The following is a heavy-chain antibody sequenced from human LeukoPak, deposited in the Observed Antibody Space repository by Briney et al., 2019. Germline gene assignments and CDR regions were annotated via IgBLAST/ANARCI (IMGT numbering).Heavy chain of an antibody. J-gene: IGHJ4*02. CDR1: GYTFTSYA. Sequence: ASVTVSCTASGYTFTSYAMHWVRQAPGQRLEWMGWINAGNGSTKYSQKFQGRVTITRDTSASTAYMELSSLRSEDTAVYYCARDVVPVTTAPFDYWGQGTLVTVSS. V-gene: IGHV1-3*01. D-gene: IGHD4-17*01. CDR3: ARDVVPVTTAPFDY. CDR2: INAGNGST.